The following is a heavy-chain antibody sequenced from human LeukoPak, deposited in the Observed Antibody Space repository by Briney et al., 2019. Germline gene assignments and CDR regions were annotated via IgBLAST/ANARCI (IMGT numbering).Heavy chain of an antibody. CDR2: IYYSGST. V-gene: IGHV4-59*01. Sequence: SETLSLTCTVSGGSISSYYWSWIRQPPGKGLEWIGYIYYSGSTNYNPSLKSRVTISVDTSKNQFSLKLSSVTAADTAVYYCARGDIAARHIDYWGQGTLVTVS. CDR3: ARGDIAARHIDY. J-gene: IGHJ4*02. D-gene: IGHD6-6*01. CDR1: GGSISSYY.